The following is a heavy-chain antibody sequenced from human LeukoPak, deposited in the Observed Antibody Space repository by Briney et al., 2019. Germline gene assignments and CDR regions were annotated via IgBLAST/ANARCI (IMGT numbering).Heavy chain of an antibody. J-gene: IGHJ4*02. V-gene: IGHV3-53*01. D-gene: IGHD6-13*01. CDR2: IYSGGST. CDR3: ANYRQSITAAGNSREFADY. CDR1: GFTVSSNY. Sequence: AGGSLRLSCAGSGFTVSSNYMSWVRQAPGKGLEWVSVIYSGGSTYYADSVKGRFTISRDNSKNTLYLQMNSLRAEDTAVYYCANYRQSITAAGNSREFADYWGQGALVTVSS.